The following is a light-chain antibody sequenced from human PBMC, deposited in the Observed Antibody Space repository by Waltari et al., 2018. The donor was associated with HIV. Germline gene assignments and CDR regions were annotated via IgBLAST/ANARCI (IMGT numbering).Light chain of an antibody. V-gene: IGLV2-11*01. J-gene: IGLJ3*02. CDR1: SSDVGGSDS. Sequence: QSALTQPRSVSGSPGQSVTISCTGTSSDVGGSDSVSWYLQHPGKVPKLIIYEVIKRPSGVPDRFSGSKSGNTASLTISGLQTEDEADYLCCSYAGTYTYVLFGGGTKLTVL. CDR2: EVI. CDR3: CSYAGTYTYVL.